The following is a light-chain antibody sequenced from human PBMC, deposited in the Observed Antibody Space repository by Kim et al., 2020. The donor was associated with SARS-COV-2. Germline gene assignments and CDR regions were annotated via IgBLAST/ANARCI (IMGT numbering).Light chain of an antibody. CDR1: KLGDKY. Sequence: SVSPGQTASITCSGDKLGDKYSSWYQQKPGQSPVLVIYRDTKRPSGIPERFSGSNSGNTATLTISGTQAMDEADYYCQAWDSSTWVFGGGTQLTVL. CDR3: QAWDSSTWV. CDR2: RDT. J-gene: IGLJ3*02. V-gene: IGLV3-1*01.